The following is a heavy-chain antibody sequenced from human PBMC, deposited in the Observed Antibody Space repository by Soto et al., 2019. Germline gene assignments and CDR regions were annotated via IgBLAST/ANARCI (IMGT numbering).Heavy chain of an antibody. CDR2: IYHSGST. J-gene: IGHJ5*02. CDR1: GGSISSGDYY. D-gene: IGHD2-8*01. Sequence: PSETLSLTCSVSGGSISSGDYYWSWIRQHPGKGLEWIGYIYHSGSTYYNPSLKSRVTISVDTSKNQFSLKLSSVTAADTAVYYCAGVLYCTNGVCDLLASWGQRTLVP. V-gene: IGHV4-31*03. CDR3: AGVLYCTNGVCDLLAS.